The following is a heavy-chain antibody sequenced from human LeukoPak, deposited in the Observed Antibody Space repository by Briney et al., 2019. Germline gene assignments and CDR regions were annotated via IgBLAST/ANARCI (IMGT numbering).Heavy chain of an antibody. D-gene: IGHD6-6*01. Sequence: PGGSLRLSCAASEFTFSSYAMHWVRQAPGKGLEWVAVISYDGSNKYYADSVKGRFTISRDNSKNTLYLQMNSLRAEDTAVYYCARAIAARVTPDYWGQGTLVTVSS. J-gene: IGHJ4*02. CDR1: EFTFSSYA. CDR2: ISYDGSNK. V-gene: IGHV3-30-3*01. CDR3: ARAIAARVTPDY.